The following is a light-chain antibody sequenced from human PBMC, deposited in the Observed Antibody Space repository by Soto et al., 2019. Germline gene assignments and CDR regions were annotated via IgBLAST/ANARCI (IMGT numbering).Light chain of an antibody. J-gene: IGKJ4*01. V-gene: IGKV3-11*01. CDR3: QQRSNWPPVT. Sequence: EIVLTHSPAILSLSPGERATLSCRASQSVSSYLAWYQQKPGQAPRLLIYDASNRATGIPARFSGSGSGTDFTLPISSLEPEDFAIYYCQQRSNWPPVTFGGGTKVEIK. CDR2: DAS. CDR1: QSVSSY.